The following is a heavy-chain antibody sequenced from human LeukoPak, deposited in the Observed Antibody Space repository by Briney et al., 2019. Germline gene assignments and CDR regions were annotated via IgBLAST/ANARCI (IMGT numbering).Heavy chain of an antibody. J-gene: IGHJ1*01. D-gene: IGHD4-17*01. Sequence: ASVKVSCKASGFTFTSSAMQWVRQARGQRLEWIGWIVVGSGNTNYAQKFQERVTITRDMSTSTAYMELSSLRSEDTAVYYCARAAYGDYGAEYFQHWGQGTLVTVSS. V-gene: IGHV1-58*02. CDR2: IVVGSGNT. CDR1: GFTFTSSA. CDR3: ARAAYGDYGAEYFQH.